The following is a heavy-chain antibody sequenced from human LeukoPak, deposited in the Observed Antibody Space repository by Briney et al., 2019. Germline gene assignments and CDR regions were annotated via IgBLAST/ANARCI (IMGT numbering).Heavy chain of an antibody. J-gene: IGHJ4*02. CDR2: ISVYNGNT. V-gene: IGHV1-18*01. CDR1: GYTFTSYG. CDR3: AARGDGYNSEFDY. D-gene: IGHD5-24*01. Sequence: GASVTVSCKASGYTFTSYGISWLRQAPGHGLLWMLWISVYNGNTNYSQKLQGRVTMTTDTSTSTAYMELRSLRSDDTAVYYCAARGDGYNSEFDYWGQGTLVTVSS.